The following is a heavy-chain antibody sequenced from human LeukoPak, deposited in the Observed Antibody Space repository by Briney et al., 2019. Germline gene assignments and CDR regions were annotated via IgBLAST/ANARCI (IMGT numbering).Heavy chain of an antibody. Sequence: SETLSLTCAVSGYSISSGYYWGWIRQPPGKGLEWIGSIYHSGSTYYNPSLKSRVAISVDTSKNQFSLKLSSVTAADTAVYYCARQTDYDFWSGSTLNWFDPWGQGTLVTVSS. D-gene: IGHD3-3*01. J-gene: IGHJ5*02. CDR1: GYSISSGYY. CDR3: ARQTDYDFWSGSTLNWFDP. CDR2: IYHSGST. V-gene: IGHV4-38-2*01.